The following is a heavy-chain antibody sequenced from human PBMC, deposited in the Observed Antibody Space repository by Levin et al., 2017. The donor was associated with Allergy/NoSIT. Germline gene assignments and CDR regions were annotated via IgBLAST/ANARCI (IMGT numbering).Heavy chain of an antibody. V-gene: IGHV1-24*01. Sequence: PVASVKVSCKVSEYTLTNLAMHWVRQAPGKGLEWMGGFDPENAVTVYAQNFQGRVIMTEDTSTDTAYMELRSLTSEDTAVYYCATIYDFPSGLDVWGQGTTVTVSS. D-gene: IGHD3-3*01. CDR3: ATIYDFPSGLDV. J-gene: IGHJ6*02. CDR2: FDPENAVT. CDR1: EYTLTNLA.